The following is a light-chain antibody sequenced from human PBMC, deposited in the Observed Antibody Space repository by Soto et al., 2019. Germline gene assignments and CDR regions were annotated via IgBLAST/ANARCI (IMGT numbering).Light chain of an antibody. CDR1: SSDVGGYNS. CDR3: KSYTSRSTYV. V-gene: IGLV2-14*03. CDR2: DVS. J-gene: IGLJ1*01. Sequence: QSALTQPASVSGSPGQSITISCTGTSSDVGGYNSVSWYQHHPGKAPKLMIYDVSNRSSGVSSRLSGSKSDNTASLTISGLQAEDEADYYCKSYTSRSTYVFGTGTKLTVL.